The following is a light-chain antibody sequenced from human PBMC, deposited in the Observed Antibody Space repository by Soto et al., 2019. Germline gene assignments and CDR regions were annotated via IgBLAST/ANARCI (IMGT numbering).Light chain of an antibody. CDR2: AAS. Sequence: ETVMTHSPFTLSVSPGDTATLSCRASQRVSNHFAWYQQKPGQAPRPLTYAASTRAAGVPVRFSGSGSETEFTLTLRSLQSEDFALYYRHQYNNWTWTFGQGNTGDIK. V-gene: IGKV3-15*01. CDR3: HQYNNWTWT. J-gene: IGKJ1*01. CDR1: QRVSNH.